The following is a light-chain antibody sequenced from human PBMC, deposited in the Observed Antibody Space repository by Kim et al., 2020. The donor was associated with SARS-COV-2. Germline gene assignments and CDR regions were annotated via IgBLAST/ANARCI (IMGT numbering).Light chain of an antibody. Sequence: QRVSTACTGSSTNIAAGIDVHWYQHLPGTAPKLHIFDNINRPTGVPDRFSSSKSATSAARAITGLQAEEEAAYYCQSYDNSMRGYVFGTGTKVTVL. V-gene: IGLV1-40*01. J-gene: IGLJ1*01. CDR3: QSYDNSMRGYV. CDR2: DNI. CDR1: STNIAAGID.